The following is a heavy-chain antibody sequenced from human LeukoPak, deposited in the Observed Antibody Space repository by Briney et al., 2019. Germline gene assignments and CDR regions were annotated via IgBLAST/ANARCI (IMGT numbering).Heavy chain of an antibody. Sequence: PSETLSLTCTVSGGSISSSSYYWGWIRQPPGKGLEWIGRIHYSGSTYYNPSLKSRVTLSVDTSRNQFSLKLSSVTAADTAVYYCARKLSSSCYFDYWGQGTLVTVSS. J-gene: IGHJ4*02. CDR1: GGSISSSSYY. V-gene: IGHV4-39*01. CDR3: ARKLSSSCYFDY. CDR2: IHYSGST. D-gene: IGHD2-2*01.